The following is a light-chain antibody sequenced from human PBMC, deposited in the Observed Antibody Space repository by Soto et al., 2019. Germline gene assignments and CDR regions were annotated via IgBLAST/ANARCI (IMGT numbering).Light chain of an antibody. CDR3: GTWDSSLSAGV. CDR1: SSNIGNNNY. J-gene: IGLJ3*02. V-gene: IGLV1-51*01. CDR2: DNN. Sequence: QSVLTQPPSVSAAPGQKVTISCSGSSSNIGNNNYVSWYQQLPGTAPKLLIYDNNERPSGIPDRFSGSKSATSATLVITGLQTGDEPDYYCGTWDSSLSAGVFGGGTKLTVL.